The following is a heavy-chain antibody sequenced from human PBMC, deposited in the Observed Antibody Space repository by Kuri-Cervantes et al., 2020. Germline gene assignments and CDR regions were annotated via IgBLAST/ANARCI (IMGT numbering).Heavy chain of an antibody. CDR3: ARERSTVTTEVYYYYGMDV. CDR1: GFTFSCYS. J-gene: IGHJ6*02. CDR2: ISSSSSTI. Sequence: GESLKISCAASGFTFSCYSMNWVRQAPGKGLEWVSYISSSSSTIYYADSVKGRFTIPRDNAKNSLYLQMNSLRDEDTAVYYCARERSTVTTEVYYYYGMDVWGQGTTVTVSS. D-gene: IGHD4-17*01. V-gene: IGHV3-48*02.